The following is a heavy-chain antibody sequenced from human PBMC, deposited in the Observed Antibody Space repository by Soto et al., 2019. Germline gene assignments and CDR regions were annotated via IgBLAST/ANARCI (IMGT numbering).Heavy chain of an antibody. V-gene: IGHV3-33*01. D-gene: IGHD2-15*01. CDR2: IWYDGSNK. CDR1: GFTFSSYG. Sequence: QVQLVESGGGVVQPGRSLRLSCAASGFTFSSYGVHWVRQAPGKGLEWVAVIWYDGSNKYYADSVKGRFTISRDNSKNPLYLQMNSLRAEDTAVYYCASEYCSGGRCYYYGMDVWGQGTTVTVSS. J-gene: IGHJ6*02. CDR3: ASEYCSGGRCYYYGMDV.